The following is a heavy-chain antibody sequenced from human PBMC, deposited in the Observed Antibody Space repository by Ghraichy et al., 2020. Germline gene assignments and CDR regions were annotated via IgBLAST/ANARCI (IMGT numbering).Heavy chain of an antibody. V-gene: IGHV4-34*01. CDR3: ASDVDYGSGSSPY. J-gene: IGHJ4*02. Sequence: SETLSLTCAVYGGSFSGYYWSWIRQPPGKGLEWIGEINHSGSTNYNPSLKSRVTISVDTSKNQFSLKLSSVTAADTAVYYCASDVDYGSGSSPYWGQGTLVTVSS. D-gene: IGHD3-10*01. CDR1: GGSFSGYY. CDR2: INHSGST.